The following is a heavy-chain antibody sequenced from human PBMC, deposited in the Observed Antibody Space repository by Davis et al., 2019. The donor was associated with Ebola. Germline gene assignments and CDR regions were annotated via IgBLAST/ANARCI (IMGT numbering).Heavy chain of an antibody. V-gene: IGHV4-34*01. Sequence: PSETLSLTCAVYGGSFSGYYWSWIRQPPGKGLEWIGEINHSGSTNYNPSLKRRVTISVDTSKNQFSLKLSSVTAADTAVYYCARPKAYFGRGYYMDVWGKGTTVTVSS. CDR3: ARPKAYFGRGYYMDV. J-gene: IGHJ6*03. CDR1: GGSFSGYY. D-gene: IGHD3-9*01. CDR2: INHSGST.